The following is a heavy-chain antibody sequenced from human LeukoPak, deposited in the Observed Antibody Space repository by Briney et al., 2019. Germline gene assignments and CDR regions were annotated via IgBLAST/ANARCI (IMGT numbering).Heavy chain of an antibody. V-gene: IGHV5-51*01. D-gene: IGHD3-10*01. CDR3: ARTYYYGSGSTPYYFDY. J-gene: IGHJ4*02. Sequence: GESLKISCKGSGYSFTNYWIGWVRQMPGKGLEWMGIIYPGDSDTRYSPSFQGQVTISADKSISTAYLQWSSLKASDTAMYYCARTYYYGSGSTPYYFDYWGQGTLVTVSS. CDR2: IYPGDSDT. CDR1: GYSFTNYW.